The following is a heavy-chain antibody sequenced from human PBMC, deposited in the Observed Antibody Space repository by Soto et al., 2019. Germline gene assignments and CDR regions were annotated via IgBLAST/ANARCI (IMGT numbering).Heavy chain of an antibody. CDR2: IYPGDSDT. D-gene: IGHD6-19*01. Sequence: GESLKISCKGSGYSFTSYWIGWVRQMPGKGLEWMGIIYPGDSDTRYSPSFQGQVTISADKSISTAYLQWSSLKASDTAMYYCARRIAVAGKLGGIIDYWGQGTLVTVSS. J-gene: IGHJ4*02. V-gene: IGHV5-51*01. CDR1: GYSFTSYW. CDR3: ARRIAVAGKLGGIIDY.